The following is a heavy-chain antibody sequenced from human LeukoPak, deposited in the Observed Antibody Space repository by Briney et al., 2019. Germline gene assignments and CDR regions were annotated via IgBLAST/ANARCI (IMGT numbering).Heavy chain of an antibody. D-gene: IGHD6-19*01. J-gene: IGHJ6*02. CDR3: AKDTKSSGWPYYYYYYGMDV. Sequence: GGSLRLSCAASGFTFSDYYMSWIRQAPGKGLEWVSYISSSGSTIYYADSVKGRFTISRDNAKNSLYLQMNSLRAEDTALYYCAKDTKSSGWPYYYYYYGMDVWGQGTTVTVSS. V-gene: IGHV3-11*01. CDR2: ISSSGSTI. CDR1: GFTFSDYY.